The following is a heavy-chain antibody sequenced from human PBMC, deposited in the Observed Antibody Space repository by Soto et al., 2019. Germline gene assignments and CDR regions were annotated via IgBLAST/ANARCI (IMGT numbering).Heavy chain of an antibody. D-gene: IGHD4-17*01. J-gene: IGHJ4*02. CDR2: IKRDGSET. V-gene: IGHV3-7*03. Sequence: GGSLRLSCAAPTFIFSTYWMTWVRQAPGKGLEWVANIKRDGSETHYADSVKGRFTISRDNTKNSLYLQMNSLRAEDTALYYCAKDSSGHGDYYFDYWGQGTLVTVSS. CDR3: AKDSSGHGDYYFDY. CDR1: TFIFSTYW.